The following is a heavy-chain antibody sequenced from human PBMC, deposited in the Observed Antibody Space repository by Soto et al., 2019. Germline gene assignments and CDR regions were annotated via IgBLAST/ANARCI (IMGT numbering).Heavy chain of an antibody. D-gene: IGHD3-22*01. CDR3: AKDGYDYYDSSGYYYVGYYYYGMDV. CDR1: GFTFSSYA. J-gene: IGHJ6*02. CDR2: ISGSGGST. Sequence: GGSLRLSCAASGFTFSSYAMSWVRQAPGKGLEWVSAISGSGGSTYYADSVKGRFTISRDNSKNTLYLQMNSLRAEDTAVYYCAKDGYDYYDSSGYYYVGYYYYGMDVWGQGTTVTVSS. V-gene: IGHV3-23*01.